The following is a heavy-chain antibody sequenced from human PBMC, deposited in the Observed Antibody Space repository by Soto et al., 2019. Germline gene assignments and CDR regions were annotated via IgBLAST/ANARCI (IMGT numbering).Heavy chain of an antibody. J-gene: IGHJ3*02. D-gene: IGHD6-6*01. Sequence: LRLSCAVSGFSVSDNYMSWVRQAPGKGLEWVSVIYRGDATHYADSVKGRFTISRDNSKNTVYLQMNNLRAEDTAVYYCARDRSDSSRADSFDIWGPGTMVTVSS. CDR3: ARDRSDSSRADSFDI. CDR2: IYRGDAT. CDR1: GFSVSDNY. V-gene: IGHV3-53*01.